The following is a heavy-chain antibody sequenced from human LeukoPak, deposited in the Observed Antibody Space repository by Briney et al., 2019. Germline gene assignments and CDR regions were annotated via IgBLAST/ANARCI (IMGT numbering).Heavy chain of an antibody. D-gene: IGHD3-22*01. CDR2: ISAYNGNT. CDR1: GYTFTSYG. V-gene: IGHV1-18*01. Sequence: ASVKVSCKASGYTFTSYGITWVRQAPGQGLEWMGWISAYNGNTNYAQKLQGRVSMTTDTSTSTAYMELRSLRSDDTAVFYCARYNYYDSGGYELDYWGQGTLVTVSS. J-gene: IGHJ4*02. CDR3: ARYNYYDSGGYELDY.